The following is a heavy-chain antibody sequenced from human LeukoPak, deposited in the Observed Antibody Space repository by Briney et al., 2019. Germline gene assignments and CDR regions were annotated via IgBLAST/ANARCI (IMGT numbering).Heavy chain of an antibody. V-gene: IGHV3-48*01. Sequence: GGSLRLSCAASGFIFSSYSMNWVRQAPGKGVEWVSYISSSSSTIYYADSVKGRFTISRDNAKNSLNLQMNSLRAEDTAVYYCTRVHGGYPFDYWGQGTLVTVSS. J-gene: IGHJ4*02. CDR1: GFIFSSYS. CDR2: ISSSSSTI. CDR3: TRVHGGYPFDY. D-gene: IGHD2-15*01.